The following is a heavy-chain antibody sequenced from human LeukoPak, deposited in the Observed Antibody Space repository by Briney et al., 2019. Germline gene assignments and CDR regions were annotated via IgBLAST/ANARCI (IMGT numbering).Heavy chain of an antibody. Sequence: PGGSLRPSCVASGFNFDIFAMSWVRQFPGGGLEWVSSLGRSGGSKNYADSVKGRFTISRDNSKNTLFLQMNSLRAEDSATYYCAKGEMATSTWGQGTLVTVSS. CDR1: GFNFDIFA. J-gene: IGHJ1*01. CDR3: AKGEMATST. D-gene: IGHD5-24*01. CDR2: LGRSGGSK. V-gene: IGHV3-23*01.